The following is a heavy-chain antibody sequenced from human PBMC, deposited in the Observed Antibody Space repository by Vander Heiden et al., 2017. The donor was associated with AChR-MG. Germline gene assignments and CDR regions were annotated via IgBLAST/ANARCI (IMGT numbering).Heavy chain of an antibody. D-gene: IGHD3-9*01. J-gene: IGHJ4*02. CDR2: INPNSGGK. CDR1: GYTFTVHY. CDR3: ARAGQDYDIGTGYAQPYFDY. Sequence: AQLLQSGAEVQKPGASVTVSCKASGYTFTVHYMHGVRQAPGQGLEWSGWINPNSGGKNYAQKFQGRVTMTRDTSISTAYMERSRMRSDETAVYYCARAGQDYDIGTGYAQPYFDYWGQGTMVTVSS. V-gene: IGHV1-2*02.